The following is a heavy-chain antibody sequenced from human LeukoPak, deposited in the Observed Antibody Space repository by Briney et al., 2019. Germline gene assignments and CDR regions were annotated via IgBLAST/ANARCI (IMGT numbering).Heavy chain of an antibody. CDR1: GSTFTSYA. J-gene: IGHJ4*02. CDR3: ARDRYGDGFAHLDY. Sequence: ASVKVSCKASGSTFTSYAIHWVRQAPGQGLEWMGWTTPSGGTNYPQKFQGRVAITWDTSITTAYMDLSRLTSDDTAVYYCARDRYGDGFAHLDYWGQGALVTVSS. D-gene: IGHD5-24*01. V-gene: IGHV1-2*02. CDR2: TTPSGGT.